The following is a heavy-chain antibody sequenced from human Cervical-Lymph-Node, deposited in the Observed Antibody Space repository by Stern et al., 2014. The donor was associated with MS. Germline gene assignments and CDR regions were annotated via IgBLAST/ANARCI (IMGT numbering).Heavy chain of an antibody. CDR3: ARRSGSYPGWFDP. V-gene: IGHV5-51*01. J-gene: IGHJ5*02. Sequence: SFTSYWIGWVRQMPGKGLEWMGIIYPGDSDTRYSPSFQGQVTISADKSISTAYLQWSSLKASDTAMYYCARRSGSYPGWFDPWGQGTLVTVSS. D-gene: IGHD1-26*01. CDR1: SFTSYW. CDR2: IYPGDSDT.